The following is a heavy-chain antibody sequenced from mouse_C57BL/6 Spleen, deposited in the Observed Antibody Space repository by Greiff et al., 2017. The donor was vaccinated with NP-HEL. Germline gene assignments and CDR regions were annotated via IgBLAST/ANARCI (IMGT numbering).Heavy chain of an antibody. CDR3: ARERSNYVEGYYAMDY. V-gene: IGHV1-59*01. J-gene: IGHJ4*01. CDR2: IDPSDSYT. CDR1: GYTFTSYW. D-gene: IGHD2-5*01. Sequence: QVQLQQSGAELVRPGTSVKLSCKASGYTFTSYWMHWVKQRPGQGLEWIGVIDPSDSYTKYNQKFKGKATLTVDTSSSTAYMQLSSLTSEDSAVYYCARERSNYVEGYYAMDYWGQGTSVTVSS.